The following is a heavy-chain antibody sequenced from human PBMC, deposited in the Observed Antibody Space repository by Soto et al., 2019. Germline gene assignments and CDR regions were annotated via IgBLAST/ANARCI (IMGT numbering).Heavy chain of an antibody. D-gene: IGHD3-16*01. Sequence: QVQLVQSGNEVTKPGASVNVSCKASGYSFTRYGISWVRQAPGQGLEWMGWISGYNGKTKYAQKLQGRVSMTTATSTSTAYMELRSPGSDDTAVYYCAREGDRPYYYYGMDVWGQGTTVTVSS. CDR2: ISGYNGKT. V-gene: IGHV1-18*01. J-gene: IGHJ6*02. CDR3: AREGDRPYYYYGMDV. CDR1: GYSFTRYG.